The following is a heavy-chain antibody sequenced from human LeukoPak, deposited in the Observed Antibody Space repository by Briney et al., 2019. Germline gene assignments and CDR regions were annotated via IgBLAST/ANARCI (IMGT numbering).Heavy chain of an antibody. V-gene: IGHV1-18*01. Sequence: GASVKVSCKASGYTFTSYGISWVRQAPGQGLEWMGWISAYNGNTNYAQKLQGRVTMTTDTSTSTAYLELRSLRSDDTAVYYCARSSTNPRSNWFDPWDQGTLVTVSS. CDR1: GYTFTSYG. CDR2: ISAYNGNT. J-gene: IGHJ5*02. CDR3: ARSSTNPRSNWFDP. D-gene: IGHD2-2*01.